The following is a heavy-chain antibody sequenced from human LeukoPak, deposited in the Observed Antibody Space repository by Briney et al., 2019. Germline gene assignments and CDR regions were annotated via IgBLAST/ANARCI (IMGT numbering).Heavy chain of an antibody. CDR1: GCTFTGYY. CDR3: ARVATAWIQLWLLGY. D-gene: IGHD5-18*01. J-gene: IGHJ4*02. Sequence: GASVKVSCKASGCTFTGYYMHWVRQAPGQGLEWMGWINPNSGGTNYAQKFQGRVTMTRDTSISTAYMELSRLRSDDTAVYYCARVATAWIQLWLLGYWGQGTLVTVSS. V-gene: IGHV1-2*02. CDR2: INPNSGGT.